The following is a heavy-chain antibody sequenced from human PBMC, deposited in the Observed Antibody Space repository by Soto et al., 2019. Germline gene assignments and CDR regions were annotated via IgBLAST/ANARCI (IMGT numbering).Heavy chain of an antibody. CDR1: GYTFTSYG. CDR3: ARGAVTRGLPRSAFDI. J-gene: IGHJ3*02. CDR2: ISAYNGNT. D-gene: IGHD4-4*01. Sequence: GASVKVSCKASGYTFTSYGISWVRQAPGQGLEWMGWISAYNGNTNYAQKLQGRVTMTTDTSTSTAYMELRSLRSDDTAVYYCARGAVTRGLPRSAFDIWGQGTMVTVSS. V-gene: IGHV1-18*01.